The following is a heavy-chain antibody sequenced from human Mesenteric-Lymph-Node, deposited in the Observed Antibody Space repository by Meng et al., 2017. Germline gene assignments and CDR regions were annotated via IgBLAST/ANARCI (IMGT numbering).Heavy chain of an antibody. Sequence: SETLSLTCTVSDGSIRNSYWTWIRQSPGKGLEWLGYIHYTKMTSSNPSLESRLTISLDTSKTQFSLRLTSVTAADTAMYYCARGDWYLDLWGRGTLVTVSS. J-gene: IGHJ2*01. V-gene: IGHV4-59*01. CDR1: DGSIRNSY. CDR3: ARGDWYLDL. CDR2: IHYTKMT.